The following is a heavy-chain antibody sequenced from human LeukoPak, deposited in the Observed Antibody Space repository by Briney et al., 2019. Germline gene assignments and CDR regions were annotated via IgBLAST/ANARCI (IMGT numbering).Heavy chain of an antibody. CDR3: ARDRRYSSGWSYFDY. V-gene: IGHV3-23*01. CDR1: GFTLSSYE. D-gene: IGHD6-19*01. J-gene: IGHJ4*02. CDR2: IDYSGGST. Sequence: PGGSLRLSCTASGFTLSSYEMSWIRQAPGKGLEWVSSIDYSGGSTYYADSVKGRFTISRDNAKNSLYLQMNSLRAEDTAVYYCARDRRYSSGWSYFDYWGQGTLVTVSS.